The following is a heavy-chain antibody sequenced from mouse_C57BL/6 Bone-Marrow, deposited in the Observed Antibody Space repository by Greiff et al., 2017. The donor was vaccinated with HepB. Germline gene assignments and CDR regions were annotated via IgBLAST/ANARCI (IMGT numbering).Heavy chain of an antibody. D-gene: IGHD4-1*01. CDR1: GFTFSDYG. V-gene: IGHV5-17*01. J-gene: IGHJ3*01. CDR3: ARLGLSWFAY. Sequence: EVQRVESGGGLVKPGGSLKLSCAASGFTFSDYGMHWVRQAPEKGLEWVAYISSGSSTIYYAATVKGRFTISRDNAKNTLFLQMTSLRSEDTAMYYCARLGLSWFAYWGQGTLVTVSA. CDR2: ISSGSSTI.